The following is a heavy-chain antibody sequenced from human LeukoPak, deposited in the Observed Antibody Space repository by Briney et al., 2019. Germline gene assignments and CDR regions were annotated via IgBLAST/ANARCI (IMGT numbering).Heavy chain of an antibody. CDR3: ARTLVVVPAAIRGDWFDP. V-gene: IGHV1-2*02. D-gene: IGHD2-2*01. CDR2: INPNSGGT. Sequence: ASVKVSCKASGYTFTGYYIHWVRQAPGQGLEWMGWINPNSGGTNYAQKFQGRVTMTRDTSISTAYMELSRLRSDDTAVYYCARTLVVVPAAIRGDWFDPWGQGTLVTVSS. J-gene: IGHJ5*02. CDR1: GYTFTGYY.